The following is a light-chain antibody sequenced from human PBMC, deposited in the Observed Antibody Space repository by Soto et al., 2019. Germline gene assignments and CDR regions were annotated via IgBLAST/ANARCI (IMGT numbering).Light chain of an antibody. CDR1: QSVSSN. V-gene: IGKV3-15*01. CDR3: QQYNNWPP. J-gene: IGKJ4*01. CDR2: GAS. Sequence: EIVMTQSPATLSVSPGERATLSCRASQSVSSNLAWYQQKPGQAPRLLIYGASTRATGIPARFSGSGSGTDFTLTISSLQSEDFEVYYCQQYNNWPPFGGGTKGE.